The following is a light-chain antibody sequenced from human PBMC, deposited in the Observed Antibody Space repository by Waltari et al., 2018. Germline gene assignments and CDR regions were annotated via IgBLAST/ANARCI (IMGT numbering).Light chain of an antibody. CDR1: SGSIASNS. CDR3: QSYDSSAHV. V-gene: IGLV6-57*01. J-gene: IGLJ6*01. CDR2: ENN. Sequence: FMLTQPHSVSGSPGKTVTISCTRNSGSIASNSVTGYQPRPGTPPTTVIYENNQRPSGVPDRFSGSIDSSSNPASLTISGLKTEDEADYYWQSYDSSAHVFGSGTKVTVL.